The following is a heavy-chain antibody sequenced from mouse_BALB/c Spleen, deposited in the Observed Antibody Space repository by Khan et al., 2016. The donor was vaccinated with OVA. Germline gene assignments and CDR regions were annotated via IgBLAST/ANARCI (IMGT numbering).Heavy chain of an antibody. CDR1: GYTFPEFT. CDR3: ARDAGRY. CDR2: INPKNGDT. V-gene: IGHV1-18*01. J-gene: IGHJ4*01. Sequence: VQLQQSGPELVKPGASVKISCKTSGYTFPEFTVHWVKQSLGKSLDWIGVINPKNGDTAYNQKFKGKATLTVDKSSSTAYMAFRSLTSEDSAVYSCARDAGRYWGQGTSVTVAS.